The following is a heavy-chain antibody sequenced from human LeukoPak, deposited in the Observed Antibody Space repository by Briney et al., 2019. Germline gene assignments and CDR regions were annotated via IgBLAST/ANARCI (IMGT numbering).Heavy chain of an antibody. V-gene: IGHV3-30*03. CDR2: ISNDGSNN. D-gene: IGHD6-13*01. CDR3: ATLVWIDY. J-gene: IGHJ4*02. CDR1: GFTFSSYG. Sequence: GGSLRLSCAASGFTFSSYGMHWVRQAPGKGLEWVAVISNDGSNNYYADSVKGRFTISRDNSKNTLYLQMNSLRAEDTAVYYCATLVWIDYWGQGTLVTVSS.